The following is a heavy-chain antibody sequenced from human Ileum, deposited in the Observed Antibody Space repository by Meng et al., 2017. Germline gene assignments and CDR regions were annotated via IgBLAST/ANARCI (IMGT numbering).Heavy chain of an antibody. J-gene: IGHJ4*02. CDR1: GFTFDDYA. D-gene: IGHD2-2*01. V-gene: IGHV3-43D*04. CDR2: ISWDGGST. Sequence: GGSLRLSCAASGFTFDDYAMHWVRQAPGKGLEWVSLISWDGGSTYYADSVKGRFTICRDNSKNSLYLQMNSLRAEDTALYYCAKDRYCSYTSCYAGLDYWGQGTLVTVSS. CDR3: AKDRYCSYTSCYAGLDY.